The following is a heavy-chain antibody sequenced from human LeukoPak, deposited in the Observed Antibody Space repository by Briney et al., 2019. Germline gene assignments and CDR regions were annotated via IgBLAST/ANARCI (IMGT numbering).Heavy chain of an antibody. D-gene: IGHD3-3*01. V-gene: IGHV1-69*13. J-gene: IGHJ5*02. Sequence: ASVKVSCKSSVGTFSSYAISWVRQAPGQGLEWMGGIIPIFGTANYAQKFQGRVTITADESTSTAYMEMRGLRCEDTAEYYCARADFWRGYSGWFDPWGQGTLVTVSS. CDR2: IIPIFGTA. CDR1: VGTFSSYA. CDR3: ARADFWRGYSGWFDP.